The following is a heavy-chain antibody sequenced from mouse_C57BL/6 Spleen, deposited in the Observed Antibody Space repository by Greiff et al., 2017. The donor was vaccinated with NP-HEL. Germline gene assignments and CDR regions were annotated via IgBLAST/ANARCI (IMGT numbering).Heavy chain of an antibody. CDR2: INPGSGGT. CDR3: AREGGNYVMDY. J-gene: IGHJ4*01. CDR1: GYAFTNYL. Sequence: QVQLQQSGAELVRPGPSVKVSCKASGYAFTNYLIEWVKQRPGQGLEWIGVINPGSGGTNYNEKFKGKATLTADKSSSTAYMQLSSLTSEDSAVYFCAREGGNYVMDYWGQGTSVTVSS. V-gene: IGHV1-54*01. D-gene: IGHD1-1*02.